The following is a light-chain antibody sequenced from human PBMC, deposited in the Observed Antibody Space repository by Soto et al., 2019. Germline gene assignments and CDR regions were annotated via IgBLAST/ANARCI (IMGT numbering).Light chain of an antibody. CDR2: GAS. CDR3: QQYAGPPTT. J-gene: IGKJ5*01. CDR1: QTVSNNY. V-gene: IGKV3-20*01. Sequence: ETVLTQSPGTLSLSPGDRATLSCRASQTVSNNYLAWCQQKPGQAPRVIMYGASRRATGIPDRFSGGGSGTDFTLTISRLEPEDFAVYFCQQYAGPPTTFGQGTRLEIK.